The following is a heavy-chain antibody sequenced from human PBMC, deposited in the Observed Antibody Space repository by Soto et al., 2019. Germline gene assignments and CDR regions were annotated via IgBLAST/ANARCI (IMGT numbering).Heavy chain of an antibody. CDR1: GDSITSSSHY. V-gene: IGHV4-39*01. Sequence: PSETLSLTCTVSGDSITSSSHYWGWIRQPPGKGLDCIANFYYDGNTYYNPSLKSRVAISLDTSKNQFSLRLNSVTAADTVVYYCTRSSIEPRVFMYPFDSWGQGTLVTVS. J-gene: IGHJ4*02. CDR2: FYYDGNT. CDR3: TRSSIEPRVFMYPFDS. D-gene: IGHD6-6*01.